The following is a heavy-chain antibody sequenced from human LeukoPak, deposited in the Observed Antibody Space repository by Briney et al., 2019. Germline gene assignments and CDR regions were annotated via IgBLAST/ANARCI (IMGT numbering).Heavy chain of an antibody. J-gene: IGHJ6*04. CDR1: GFTFSSYA. CDR2: SSGSGGST. Sequence: GGSLRLSCAASGFTFSSYAMSWVRQAPGQGLEWVSASSGSGGSTYYADSVKGRFTISRDNSKNTMYLQMNSLRAEDTAVYYCSLLLLWFGELYYNGMDVWGKGTTVTVSS. V-gene: IGHV3-23*01. D-gene: IGHD3-10*01. CDR3: SLLLLWFGELYYNGMDV.